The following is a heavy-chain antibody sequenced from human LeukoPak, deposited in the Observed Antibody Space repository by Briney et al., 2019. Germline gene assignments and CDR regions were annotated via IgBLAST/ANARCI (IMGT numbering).Heavy chain of an antibody. CDR2: IIPIFGTA. CDR3: ARDRGGYDYSGY. Sequence: SVKVSCKASGGTFSSYAISWVRQAPGQGLEWMGGIIPIFGTANYAQKFQGRVTITADESTSTAYMELSSLRSEDTAVYYCARDRGGYDYSGYWGQGTLVTVSS. V-gene: IGHV1-69*01. CDR1: GGTFSSYA. D-gene: IGHD5-12*01. J-gene: IGHJ4*02.